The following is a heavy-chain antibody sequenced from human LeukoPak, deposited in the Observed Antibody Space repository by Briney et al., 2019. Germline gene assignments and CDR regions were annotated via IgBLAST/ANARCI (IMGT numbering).Heavy chain of an antibody. J-gene: IGHJ5*02. CDR2: INHSGST. D-gene: IGHD5-24*01. V-gene: IGHV4-34*01. CDR3: ARHNLVGWLSYGYWFDP. Sequence: SETLSLTCAVYGESFSGYDWSWIRQPPGNGLELIGEINHSGSTNYNPSLKSRGTLSVDTSKNQFSLKLSSVTAADTAVYYRARHNLVGWLSYGYWFDPWGQGTLVTVSS. CDR1: GESFSGYD.